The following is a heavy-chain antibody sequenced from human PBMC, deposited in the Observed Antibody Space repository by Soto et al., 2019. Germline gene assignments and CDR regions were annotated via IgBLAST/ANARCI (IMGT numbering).Heavy chain of an antibody. CDR3: ARDKLGSNHSYYYYYGMDV. V-gene: IGHV1-18*01. J-gene: IGHJ6*02. CDR2: ISAYNGNT. Sequence: QVQLVQSGAEVKKPGASVKVSCKASGYTFTSYGISWVRQAPGQGLEWVGWISAYNGNTNYAQKLQLRVTTTTDTSTSTADMELRSLRSDDTAVYYCARDKLGSNHSYYYYYGMDVWGQGTTVTVS. CDR1: GYTFTSYG. D-gene: IGHD1-26*01.